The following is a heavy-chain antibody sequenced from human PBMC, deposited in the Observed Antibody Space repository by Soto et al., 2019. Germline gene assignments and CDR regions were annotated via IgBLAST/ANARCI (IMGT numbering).Heavy chain of an antibody. D-gene: IGHD2-2*03. V-gene: IGHV1-3*01. CDR1: GYTFTSYA. CDR3: ARGGGYCSSTSCPYYYYVMDV. J-gene: IGHJ6*02. CDR2: INAGNGNT. Sequence: ASVKVSCKASGYTFTSYAMHWVRQAPGQRLEWMGWINAGNGNTKYSQKFQGRVTITRDTSASTAYMELSSLRSEDTAVYYCARGGGYCSSTSCPYYYYVMDVWGQGTTVTVSS.